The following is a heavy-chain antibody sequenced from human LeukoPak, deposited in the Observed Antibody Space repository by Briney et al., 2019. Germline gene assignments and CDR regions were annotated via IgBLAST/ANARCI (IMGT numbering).Heavy chain of an antibody. CDR2: IYYSGST. Sequence: PSETLSLTCTVSGGSISSYYWSWIRQPPGKGLEWIGYIYYSGSTNYNPSLKSRVTISVDTSKNQFSLKLSSVTAADTAVYYCARTGPDIVVVPAAIGYFDYWGQGTLVTVS. D-gene: IGHD2-2*02. CDR3: ARTGPDIVVVPAAIGYFDY. J-gene: IGHJ4*02. CDR1: GGSISSYY. V-gene: IGHV4-59*01.